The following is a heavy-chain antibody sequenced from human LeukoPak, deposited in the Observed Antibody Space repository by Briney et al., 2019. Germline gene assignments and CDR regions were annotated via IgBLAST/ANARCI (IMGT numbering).Heavy chain of an antibody. J-gene: IGHJ2*01. CDR3: ARNPPSGLLPYWYFDL. CDR2: ISAYNGNT. Sequence: ASVKVSCKASGYTFTSYGISWVRQAPGQVLEWMGWISAYNGNTNYAQKLQGRVTMTTDTSTSTAYVELRSLRSDDTAVYYCARNPPSGLLPYWYFDLWGRGTLVTVSS. D-gene: IGHD1-14*01. CDR1: GYTFTSYG. V-gene: IGHV1-18*01.